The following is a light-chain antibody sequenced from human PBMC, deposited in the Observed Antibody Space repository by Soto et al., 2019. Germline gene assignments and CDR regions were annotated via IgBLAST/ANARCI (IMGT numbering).Light chain of an antibody. J-gene: IGLJ1*01. V-gene: IGLV2-14*01. CDR2: AVS. CDR1: SSDVGGYNY. CDR3: SSYTSSSTPRV. Sequence: QSVLTQPPSVSGSPGQSITISCTGTSSDVGGYNYVSWYQQHPGKAPKLLIYAVSNRPSGVSNRFSGSKSGNTASLTISGLHDEDEADYYCSSYTSSSTPRVFGTGTKLTVL.